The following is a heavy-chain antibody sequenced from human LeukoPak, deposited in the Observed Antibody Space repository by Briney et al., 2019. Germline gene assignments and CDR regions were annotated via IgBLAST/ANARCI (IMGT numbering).Heavy chain of an antibody. CDR2: INHTGST. Sequence: SETLSLTCAVYGGSLSGYYWSWIRQSPGKGLEWIGEINHTGSTNYNPSLKGRVTISVDTSKNQFPLKLSSVTAADTAVYYCAMSITMIIVIIKRPPTIDYWGQGTLVTVSS. D-gene: IGHD3-22*01. V-gene: IGHV4-34*01. CDR1: GGSLSGYY. CDR3: AMSITMIIVIIKRPPTIDY. J-gene: IGHJ4*02.